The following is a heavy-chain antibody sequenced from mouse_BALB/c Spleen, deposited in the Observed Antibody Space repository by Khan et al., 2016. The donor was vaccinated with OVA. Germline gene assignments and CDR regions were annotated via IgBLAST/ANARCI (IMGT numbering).Heavy chain of an antibody. CDR1: GFSLTSYG. J-gene: IGHJ4*01. V-gene: IGHV2-3*01. Sequence: VQLQESGPGLVAPSQSLSITCTVSGFSLTSYGVSWVRQPPGKGLEWLGVIWGDGNTNFHSALRSRLSISKDNSKSHVFLKLNSLQTDDTATYYCAKDRGYYAVDYWGQGTSVTVSS. CDR3: AKDRGYYAVDY. CDR2: IWGDGNT.